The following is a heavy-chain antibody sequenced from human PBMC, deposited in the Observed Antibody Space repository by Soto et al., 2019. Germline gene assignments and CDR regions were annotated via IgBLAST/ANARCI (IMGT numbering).Heavy chain of an antibody. Sequence: SETLSLTCTVSGGSISSGGYYWSWIRQHPGKGLEWIGYIYYSGSTYYNPSLKSRVTISVDTSKNQFSLKLSSVTAADTAVYYCATGSSTSSLDYWGQGTLVTVS. CDR1: GGSISSGGYY. J-gene: IGHJ4*02. D-gene: IGHD2-2*01. CDR2: IYYSGST. CDR3: ATGSSTSSLDY. V-gene: IGHV4-31*03.